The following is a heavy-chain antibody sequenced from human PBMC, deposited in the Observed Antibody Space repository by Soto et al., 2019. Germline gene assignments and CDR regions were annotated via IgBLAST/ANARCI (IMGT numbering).Heavy chain of an antibody. CDR2: VSYDGSKQ. V-gene: IGHV3-30-3*01. CDR3: ARDRVYYYDNSGYYNFDY. CDR1: GFTFSNYA. J-gene: IGHJ4*02. Sequence: QVQLVESGGGVVQPGRSLRVSCAASGFTFSNYAMHWVRQAPGKGLEWVAVVSYDGSKQFYADSVEGRFTISRDSSKSTLYLHKDNLRDEDTAVYYCARDRVYYYDNSGYYNFDYWGQGTLVTVSS. D-gene: IGHD3-22*01.